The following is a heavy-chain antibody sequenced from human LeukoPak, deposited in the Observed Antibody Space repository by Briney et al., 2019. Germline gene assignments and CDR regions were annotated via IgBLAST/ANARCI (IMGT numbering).Heavy chain of an antibody. CDR3: ARSRPKDPARNDY. J-gene: IGHJ4*02. CDR1: GGSISSSSYY. Sequence: PSETLSLTCTVSGGSISSSSYYWGWIRQPPGKGLEWIGSIYYSGSTYSNPSLKSRVTISVDTSKNQFSLKLSSVTAADTAVYYCARSRPKDPARNDYWGQGTLVTVSS. V-gene: IGHV4-39*07. CDR2: IYYSGST.